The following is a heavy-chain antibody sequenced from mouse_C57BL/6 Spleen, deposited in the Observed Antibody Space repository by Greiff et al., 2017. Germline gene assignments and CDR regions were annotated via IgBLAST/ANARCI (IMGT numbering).Heavy chain of an antibody. CDR1: GYTFTDYE. V-gene: IGHV1-15*01. CDR3: TRCPGRYFDV. Sequence: QVQLQQSGAELVRPGASVTLSCKASGYTFTDYEMHWVKQTPVHGLEWIGAIDPETGGTAYNQKFKGKAILTADKSSSTAYMELRSLTSEDSAVYYCTRCPGRYFDVWGTGTTVTVSS. CDR2: IDPETGGT. J-gene: IGHJ1*03.